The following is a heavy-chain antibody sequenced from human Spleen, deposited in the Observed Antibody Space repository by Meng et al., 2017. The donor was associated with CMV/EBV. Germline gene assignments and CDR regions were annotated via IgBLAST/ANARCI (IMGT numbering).Heavy chain of an antibody. J-gene: IGHJ3*02. D-gene: IGHD4-17*01. CDR3: ARPKYGDSAFDI. Sequence: SVKVSCKASGGTFSSYAISWVRQAPGQGLEWMGGIIPIFGTANYAQKFQGRVTMTTDTSTSTAYMELRSLRSDDTAVYYCARPKYGDSAFDIWGQGTMVTVSS. V-gene: IGHV1-69*05. CDR1: GGTFSSYA. CDR2: IIPIFGTA.